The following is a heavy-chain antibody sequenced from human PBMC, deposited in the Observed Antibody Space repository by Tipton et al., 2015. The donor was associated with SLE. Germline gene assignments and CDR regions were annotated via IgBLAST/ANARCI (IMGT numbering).Heavy chain of an antibody. CDR2: IYTTGSP. V-gene: IGHV4-61*02. Sequence: TLSLTCTVSGVSISRGSYYWNWVRQPAGKGLEWIGRIYTTGSPYYNPSLESRVVMSMDKSKNQFSLKLTAVTAADTAVYYCARTLDALDIWGQGTMVTVSS. J-gene: IGHJ3*02. CDR1: GVSISRGSYY. CDR3: ARTLDALDI.